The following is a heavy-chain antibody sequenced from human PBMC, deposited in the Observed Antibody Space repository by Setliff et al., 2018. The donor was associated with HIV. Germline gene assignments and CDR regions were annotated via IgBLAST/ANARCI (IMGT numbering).Heavy chain of an antibody. CDR2: IYSGGTT. D-gene: IGHD6-13*01. V-gene: IGHV3-53*04. J-gene: IGHJ6*03. Sequence: HPGGSLRLSCAASGFTVSRYYMSWVRQAPGKGLEWVSIIYSGGTTYYADSVKGRFIISRHNSNNTLYLQMNSLRAEDSAMYYCARDRGRGMAPSGILDYYYMDVWGKGTTVTVSS. CDR3: ARDRGRGMAPSGILDYYYMDV. CDR1: GFTVSRYY.